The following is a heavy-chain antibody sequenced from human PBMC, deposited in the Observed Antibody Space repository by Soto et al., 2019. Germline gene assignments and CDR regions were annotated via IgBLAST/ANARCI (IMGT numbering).Heavy chain of an antibody. CDR3: ARDSHIVVVTAPDY. CDR1: GFTFSSYA. V-gene: IGHV3-30-3*01. Sequence: QVQLVESGGGVVQPGRSLRLSCAASGFTFSSYAMHWVRQAPGKGLEWVAVISYDGSNKYYADSVKGRFTISRDNSKNTLYLQMNSLRAEDTAVYYCARDSHIVVVTAPDYWGQGTLVTVSS. J-gene: IGHJ4*02. D-gene: IGHD2-21*02. CDR2: ISYDGSNK.